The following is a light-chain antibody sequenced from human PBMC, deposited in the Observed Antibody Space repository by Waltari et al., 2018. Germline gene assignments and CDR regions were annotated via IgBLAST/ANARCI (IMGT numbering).Light chain of an antibody. J-gene: IGKJ1*01. CDR2: WAS. CDR1: QSVLDSSNNRNY. CDR3: QQYYSTPQP. Sequence: DIVMTQSPDFLAVSLGESATINCKSRQSVLDSSNNRNYLAWYQRKPGQHPKMLIYWASTRESGVTDRFSGSGSGTDFTRTISSLQAEDEAVYYCQQYYSTPQPFGQGTNVEIE. V-gene: IGKV4-1*01.